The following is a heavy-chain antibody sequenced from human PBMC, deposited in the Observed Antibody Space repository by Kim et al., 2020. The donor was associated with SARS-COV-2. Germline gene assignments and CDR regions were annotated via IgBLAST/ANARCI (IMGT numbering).Heavy chain of an antibody. CDR2: ISSSGSTI. D-gene: IGHD6-13*01. Sequence: GGSLRLSCAASGFTFSSYEMNWVRQAPGKGLEWVSYISSSGSTIYYADSVKGRFTISRDNAKNSLYLQMNSLRAEDTAVYYCARDLGSSSWYPYNWFDPCGQGTLVTVSS. CDR1: GFTFSSYE. J-gene: IGHJ5*02. CDR3: ARDLGSSSWYPYNWFDP. V-gene: IGHV3-48*03.